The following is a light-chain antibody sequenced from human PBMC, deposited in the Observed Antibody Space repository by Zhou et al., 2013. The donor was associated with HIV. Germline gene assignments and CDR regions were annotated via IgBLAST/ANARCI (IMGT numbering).Light chain of an antibody. CDR3: SSYTSSSGRV. CDR2: DVT. J-gene: IGLJ3*02. Sequence: QSALTQPASVSGSPGQSITISCTGTSSDVGYYNFVSWYQQHPGKVPKLIIYDVTHRPSGVSNRFSGSKSGNTASLTISGLQAEDEADYYCSSYTSSSGRVFGGGTKLIVL. V-gene: IGLV2-14*03. CDR1: SSDVGYYNF.